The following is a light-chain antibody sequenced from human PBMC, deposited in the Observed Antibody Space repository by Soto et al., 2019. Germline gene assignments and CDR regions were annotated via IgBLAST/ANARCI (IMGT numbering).Light chain of an antibody. J-gene: IGKJ2*01. CDR2: AAS. V-gene: IGKV1-39*01. CDR3: QQYNDSFPYT. CDR1: QSISSY. Sequence: DIQMTQSPSSLSASVGDRVTITCRASQSISSYLNWYQQKPGKAPKLLIYAASSLQSGVPSRFSGSGSGTEFTLTVSSLQPDDFATYYCQQYNDSFPYTFGQGTKVDI.